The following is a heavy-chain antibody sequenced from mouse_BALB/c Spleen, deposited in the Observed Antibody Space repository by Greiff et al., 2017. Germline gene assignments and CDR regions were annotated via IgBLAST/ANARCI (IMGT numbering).Heavy chain of an antibody. Sequence: VMLVESGGGLVQPGGSRKLSCAASGFTFSSFGMHWVRQAPEKGLEWVAYISSGSSTIYYADTVKGRFTISRDNPKNTLFLQMTSLRSEDTAMYYCARGYYGSSYYFDYWGQGTTLTVSS. CDR3: ARGYYGSSYYFDY. V-gene: IGHV5-17*02. CDR2: ISSGSSTI. D-gene: IGHD1-1*01. CDR1: GFTFSSFG. J-gene: IGHJ2*01.